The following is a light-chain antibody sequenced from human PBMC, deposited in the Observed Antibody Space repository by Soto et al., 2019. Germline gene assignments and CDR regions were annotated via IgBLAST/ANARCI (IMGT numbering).Light chain of an antibody. V-gene: IGLV2-14*03. Sequence: QSVLTQPASVSGSPGQSITISCTGTASDVGGYNYVSWYQHHPGTAPKLIIYDVTNRPSGVSNRFSGSKSGNTASLTISGLQADDEADYYCSSYTRSDTPVLFGGGTKLTV. CDR2: DVT. CDR3: SSYTRSDTPVL. CDR1: ASDVGGYNY. J-gene: IGLJ2*01.